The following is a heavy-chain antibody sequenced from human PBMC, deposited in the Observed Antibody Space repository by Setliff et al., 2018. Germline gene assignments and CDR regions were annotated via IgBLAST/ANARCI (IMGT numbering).Heavy chain of an antibody. CDR2: VYYSGYT. CDR1: GGSVSSTSHY. J-gene: IGHJ4*02. V-gene: IGHV4-39*07. CDR3: ARDGGFRSGTWSLDQ. Sequence: SETLSLTCNVSGGSVSSTSHYWGWIRQPPGKGMEWIGSVYYSGYTYYNPSLKSRVAISADTSTNQFSLKLTSVTATDTAMYYCARDGGFRSGTWSLDQWGQGTLVTVSS. D-gene: IGHD3-16*02.